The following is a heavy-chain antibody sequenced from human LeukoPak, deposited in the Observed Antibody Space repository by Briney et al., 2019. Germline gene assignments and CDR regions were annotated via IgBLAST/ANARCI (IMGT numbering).Heavy chain of an antibody. J-gene: IGHJ4*01. Sequence: PGGSLRLSCAASGFSIRGYWIHWVRQAAGEGLVWVSRMNSGGTTINYADSVKGRFTISRDNVDNTLHLQMNSLRVEDTAVYCCIREVQVRASASLGLWGQGTLVTVSS. D-gene: IGHD3-16*01. CDR1: GFSIRGYW. V-gene: IGHV3-74*01. CDR3: IREVQVRASASLGL. CDR2: MNSGGTTI.